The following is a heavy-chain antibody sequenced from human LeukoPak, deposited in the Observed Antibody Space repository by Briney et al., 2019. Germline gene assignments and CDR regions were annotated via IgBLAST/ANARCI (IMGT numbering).Heavy chain of an antibody. Sequence: SETLSLTCTVSGGSITTRSYYWGWIRQPPGKGLEWIGSMHHSGSTYYNPSLKSRVATSVDTSKNQFSLKLSSVTAADTAVYYCARDPGAYYDSSGYLNWFDPWGQGTLVTVSS. CDR3: ARDPGAYYDSSGYLNWFDP. J-gene: IGHJ5*02. CDR1: GGSITTRSYY. CDR2: MHHSGST. V-gene: IGHV4-39*07. D-gene: IGHD3-22*01.